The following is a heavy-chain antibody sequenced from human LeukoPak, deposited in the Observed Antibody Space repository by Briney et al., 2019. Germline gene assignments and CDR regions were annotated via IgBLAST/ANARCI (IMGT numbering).Heavy chain of an antibody. V-gene: IGHV3-7*04. Sequence: SGGSLRLSCAASGFTFSSYWMSWVRQAPGKGLEWVASIKQDGSDIYYVDSVKGRFTISRDNAKNSLYLQMDSLRAEDTALYYCARGVRSFDYWGQGTLVTVSS. J-gene: IGHJ4*02. CDR1: GFTFSSYW. CDR2: IKQDGSDI. D-gene: IGHD4-17*01. CDR3: ARGVRSFDY.